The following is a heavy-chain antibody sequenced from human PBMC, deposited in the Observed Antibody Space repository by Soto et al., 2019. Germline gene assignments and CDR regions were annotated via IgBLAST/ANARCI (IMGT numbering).Heavy chain of an antibody. CDR2: IYYSGST. J-gene: IGHJ4*02. CDR1: GGSINNYY. CDR3: ARDHPHSYGIYYFDY. D-gene: IGHD5-18*01. Sequence: PSETLSLTCTVSGGSINNYYWSWIRQPPGKGLEWIGYIYYSGSTNYNSSLKSRVTISVDRSKNQFSLKLTSVTAADTAVYYCARDHPHSYGIYYFDYWGQGTLVTVSS. V-gene: IGHV4-59*01.